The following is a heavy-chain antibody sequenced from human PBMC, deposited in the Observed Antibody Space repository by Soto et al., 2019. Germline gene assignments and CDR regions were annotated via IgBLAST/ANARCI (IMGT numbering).Heavy chain of an antibody. V-gene: IGHV3-23*01. J-gene: IGHJ4*02. CDR1: GFTFRSYA. CDR3: TRWKETYPDY. CDR2: ISGSGIST. D-gene: IGHD1-1*01. Sequence: GGSLRLSCAASGFTFRSYAMSWVRQAPGKGLEWVSGISGSGISTHYADSVKGRFTVSRDNSKNTLYLQMNSLKTEDTAVYYCTRWKETYPDYWGQGTLVTVSS.